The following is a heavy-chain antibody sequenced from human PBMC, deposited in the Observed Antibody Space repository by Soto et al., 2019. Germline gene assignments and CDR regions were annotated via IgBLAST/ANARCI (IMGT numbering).Heavy chain of an antibody. D-gene: IGHD2-15*01. J-gene: IGHJ4*01. V-gene: IGHV1-2*02. CDR1: VVSFDTTYC. Sequence: GASVKVSCKASVVSFDTTYCIHWVLRAPGQGLEWMGSINPNSGDTNYAQNFQGRVTMTRDTSISTAYMEVSSLTSDDTAVYYCGSPRSGPSPDVGHWGHGTVVTVSS. CDR2: INPNSGDT. CDR3: GSPRSGPSPDVGH.